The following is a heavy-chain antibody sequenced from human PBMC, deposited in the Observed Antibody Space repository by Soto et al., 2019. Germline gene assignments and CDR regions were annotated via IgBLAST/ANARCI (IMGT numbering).Heavy chain of an antibody. CDR1: GGSISSGGYY. Sequence: QVQLQESGPGLVKPSQTLSLTCTVSGGSISSGGYYWSWIRQHPGKGLEWIGYIYYSGSTYYNPYLKGRVTISVDTSKNQFSLKLNSVTAADTAVYYCARDSVVAAQRLDYWGQGTLVTVSS. J-gene: IGHJ4*02. D-gene: IGHD2-15*01. CDR2: IYYSGST. V-gene: IGHV4-31*03. CDR3: ARDSVVAAQRLDY.